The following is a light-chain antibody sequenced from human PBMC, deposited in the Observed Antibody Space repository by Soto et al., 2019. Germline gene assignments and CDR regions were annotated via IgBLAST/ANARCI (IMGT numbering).Light chain of an antibody. J-gene: IGKJ1*01. CDR1: QTISTW. V-gene: IGKV1-5*01. CDR2: DAS. CDR3: QQYTNTNNPWM. Sequence: DIHMTQSPSTLSGSVLDRVTISCLASQTISTWMAWYQQKPGKAPKLLVYDASTLQSGVASRFSGSGSGTEFTLIISGLQPDDSATYYCQQYTNTNNPWMFGQGTKVDIK.